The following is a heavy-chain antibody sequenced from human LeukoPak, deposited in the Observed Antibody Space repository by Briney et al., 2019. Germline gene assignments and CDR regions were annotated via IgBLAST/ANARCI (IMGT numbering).Heavy chain of an antibody. J-gene: IGHJ5*02. CDR3: ARGLAPSRRRWFDP. Sequence: ASVKVSCKASGYTFTSNDINWVRQATGQGLEWMGWMNPNSGNTGYAQKFQGRVTMTRNTSISTAYMELSSLRSEDTAVYYCARGLAPSRRRWFDPWGQGTLVTVSS. D-gene: IGHD3-3*02. CDR1: GYTFTSND. V-gene: IGHV1-8*01. CDR2: MNPNSGNT.